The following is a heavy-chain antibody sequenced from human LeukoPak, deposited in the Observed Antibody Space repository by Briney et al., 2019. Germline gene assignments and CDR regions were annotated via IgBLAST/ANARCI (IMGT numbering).Heavy chain of an antibody. CDR1: GFTFSVYA. CDR3: VKDRWVDY. CDR2: ISSNGAKT. Sequence: GGSLRLSCSVSGFTFSVYAVHWVRQAPGRGLQYVSSISSNGAKTYYADSVKGRFTISRDNSKNTLYLQMSGLRLEDTAVYYCVKDRWVDYWGPGVLVTVSS. D-gene: IGHD5-24*01. V-gene: IGHV3-64D*09. J-gene: IGHJ4*02.